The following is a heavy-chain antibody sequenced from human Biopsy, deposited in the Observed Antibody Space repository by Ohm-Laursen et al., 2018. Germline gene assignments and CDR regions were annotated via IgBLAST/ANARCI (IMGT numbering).Heavy chain of an antibody. D-gene: IGHD2-8*01. CDR1: SGSFSSNY. J-gene: IGHJ4*02. CDR2: ITHSGYT. V-gene: IGHV4-34*01. CDR3: ASRLYGPNPIDY. Sequence: SDTLSLTCPVYSGSFSSNYWTWIRQPPGKGLGWIGEITHSGYTNYNPSLKSRVTVSVDTSKNQFSLKLSSVTAADTAVYYCASRLYGPNPIDYWGQGTLVTVSS.